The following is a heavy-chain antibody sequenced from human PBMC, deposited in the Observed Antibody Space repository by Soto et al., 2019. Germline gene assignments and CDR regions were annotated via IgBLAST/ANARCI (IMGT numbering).Heavy chain of an antibody. V-gene: IGHV4-34*01. Sequence: QVQLQQGGAGLLKPSETLSLTCAVYGGSFSGYYWSWIRQPPGKGLEWIGEINHSGSTNYNPSLKSRVTISVDTSKNPFSLKLSSVTAADTAVYYCARGVRCSGGSCYSTRYFQHWGQGTLVTVSS. CDR1: GGSFSGYY. D-gene: IGHD2-15*01. J-gene: IGHJ1*01. CDR3: ARGVRCSGGSCYSTRYFQH. CDR2: INHSGST.